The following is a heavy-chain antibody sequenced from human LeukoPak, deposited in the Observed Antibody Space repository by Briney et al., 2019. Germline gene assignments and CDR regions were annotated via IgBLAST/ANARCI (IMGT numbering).Heavy chain of an antibody. CDR1: GFTVSSNY. CDR3: AKGAGSGSYYKKGVDY. CDR2: IRYDGSNK. D-gene: IGHD3-10*01. Sequence: PGGSLRLSCAASGFTVSSNYMSWVRQAPGKGLEWVAFIRYDGSNKYYADSVKGRFTISRDNSKNTLYLQMNSLRAEDTAVYYCAKGAGSGSYYKKGVDYWGQGTLVTVSS. J-gene: IGHJ4*02. V-gene: IGHV3-30*02.